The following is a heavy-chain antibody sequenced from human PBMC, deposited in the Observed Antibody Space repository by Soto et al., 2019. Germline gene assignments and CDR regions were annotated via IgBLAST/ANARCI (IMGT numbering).Heavy chain of an antibody. CDR2: ISHDGFAQ. CDR3: AKDWGSSGWFNWFDS. J-gene: IGHJ5*01. Sequence: QVQLVESGGGVVQPGTSLRLSCVVSGFTLSNNGVHWVRQAPGKGLEWVAMISHDGFAQYYVDSVKGRFTISRDNFKNTVYLQMHSLSPEDTSLYYCAKDWGSSGWFNWFDSWGQGTLVTVSS. D-gene: IGHD6-19*01. V-gene: IGHV3-30*18. CDR1: GFTLSNNG.